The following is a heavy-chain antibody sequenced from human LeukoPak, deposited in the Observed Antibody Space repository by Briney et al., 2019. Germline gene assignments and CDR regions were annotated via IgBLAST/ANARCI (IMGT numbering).Heavy chain of an antibody. D-gene: IGHD4-23*01. CDR1: GGSISSYY. CDR3: ASGSGGTSVFDY. CDR2: IYHSGST. Sequence: SQTLSLTCTVSGGSISSYYWSWIRQPPGKGLAWIGYIYHSGSTYYNPSLKSRVTISVDRSKNQFSLKLSSVTAADTAVYYCASGSGGTSVFDYWGQGTLVTVSS. J-gene: IGHJ4*02. V-gene: IGHV4-59*12.